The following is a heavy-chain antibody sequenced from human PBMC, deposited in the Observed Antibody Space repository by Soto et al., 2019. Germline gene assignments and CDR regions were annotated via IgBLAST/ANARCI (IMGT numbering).Heavy chain of an antibody. CDR3: ARERAPLTTVTTSLDY. D-gene: IGHD4-17*01. CDR1: GFTFSSYS. CDR2: ISSSSSYI. V-gene: IGHV3-21*01. Sequence: GSLRLSCAASGFTFSSYSMNWVRQAPGKGLEWVSSISSSSSYIYYADSVKGRFTISRDNAKNSLYLQMNSLRAEDTAVYYCARERAPLTTVTTSLDYWGQGTLVTVSS. J-gene: IGHJ4*02.